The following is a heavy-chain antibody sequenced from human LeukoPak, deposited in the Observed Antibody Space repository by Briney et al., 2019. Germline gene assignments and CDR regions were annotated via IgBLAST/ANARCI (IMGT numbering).Heavy chain of an antibody. CDR1: GFTFSSYA. Sequence: GGSLRLSCAASGFTFSSYAMHWVRQAPGKGLEWVAFIRYDGSNKYYADSVKGRITISRDNSKNTLYLQMNSLRAEDTAVYYCAKEGPETNYYDSSGYYTLFDYWGQGTLVTVSS. V-gene: IGHV3-30*02. D-gene: IGHD3-22*01. J-gene: IGHJ4*02. CDR2: IRYDGSNK. CDR3: AKEGPETNYYDSSGYYTLFDY.